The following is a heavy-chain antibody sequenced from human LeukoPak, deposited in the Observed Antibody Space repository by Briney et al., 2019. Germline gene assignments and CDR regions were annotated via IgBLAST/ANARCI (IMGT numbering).Heavy chain of an antibody. CDR2: IYTSGIT. V-gene: IGHV4-4*07. CDR3: ARSVEGYCSGGSCYSYYYYMDV. Sequence: PSETLSLTCTVAGGSISIYYGSLIRQPAGKGLEWIGRIYTSGITNYNPSLKSRVTMSVDTSKNQFSPKLRSVPAADPAVYYCARSVEGYCSGGSCYSYYYYMDVWGKGTTVTVYS. D-gene: IGHD2-15*01. J-gene: IGHJ6*03. CDR1: GGSISIYY.